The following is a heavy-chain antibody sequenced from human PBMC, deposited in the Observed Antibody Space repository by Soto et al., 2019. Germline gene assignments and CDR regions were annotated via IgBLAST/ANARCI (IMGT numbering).Heavy chain of an antibody. V-gene: IGHV3-21*04. J-gene: IGHJ4*02. CDR3: AKDTTSWNYVGFNY. CDR1: GFTFSSYS. Sequence: GGSLRLSCAASGFTFSSYSMNWVRQAPGKGLEWVSSISSSSSYIYYADSVKGRFTISRDNSENTLYLQMNSLRAEDTAVYYCAKDTTSWNYVGFNYWGQGTLVTVSS. D-gene: IGHD1-7*01. CDR2: ISSSSSYI.